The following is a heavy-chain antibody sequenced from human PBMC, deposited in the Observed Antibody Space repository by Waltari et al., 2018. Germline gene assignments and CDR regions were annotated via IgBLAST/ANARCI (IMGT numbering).Heavy chain of an antibody. J-gene: IGHJ6*02. CDR1: GYTFTGYY. D-gene: IGHD4-17*01. CDR2: INPNSGGT. Sequence: QVQLVQSGAEVKKPGASVKVSCKASGYTFTGYYMHWVRQAPGQGLEWMGWINPNSGGTNYAQKFQGWVTMTRDTSISTAYMELSRLRSDDTAMYYCARDTSTTVVTPGSQWDYYYGMDVWGQGTTVTVSS. V-gene: IGHV1-2*04. CDR3: ARDTSTTVVTPGSQWDYYYGMDV.